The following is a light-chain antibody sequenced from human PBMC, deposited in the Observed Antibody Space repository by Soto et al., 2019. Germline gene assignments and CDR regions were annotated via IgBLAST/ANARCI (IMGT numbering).Light chain of an antibody. V-gene: IGKV3-11*01. J-gene: IGKJ1*01. Sequence: TQSPATLSLSPGERATLSCRASQSVSSYLAWYQQKPGQAPRLLIYDASNRATGIPARFSGSGSGTDFTLTISSLEPEDFAVYYCQQRSNWSWTFGQGTKVDI. CDR2: DAS. CDR3: QQRSNWSWT. CDR1: QSVSSY.